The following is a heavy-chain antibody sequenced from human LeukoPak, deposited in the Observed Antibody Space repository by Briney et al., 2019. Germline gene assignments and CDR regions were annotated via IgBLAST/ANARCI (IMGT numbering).Heavy chain of an antibody. CDR1: GFTFSSYG. CDR3: AKDLIGTWAPDY. V-gene: IGHV3-21*01. J-gene: IGHJ4*02. CDR2: ISSSSSYI. Sequence: GGSLRLSCAASGFTFSSYGMSWVRQAPGKGLEWVSSISSSSSYIYYADSVKGRFTISRDNSKDTLYLQMNSLRGEDTAVYYCAKDLIGTWAPDYWGQGTLVTVSS. D-gene: IGHD1-1*01.